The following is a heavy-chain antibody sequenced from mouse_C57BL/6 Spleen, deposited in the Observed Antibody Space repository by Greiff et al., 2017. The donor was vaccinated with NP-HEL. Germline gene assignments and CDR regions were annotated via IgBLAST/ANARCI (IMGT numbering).Heavy chain of an antibody. V-gene: IGHV2-4*01. J-gene: IGHJ4*01. Sequence: QVQLKQSGPGLVQPSQSLSITCTVSGFSLTSYGVHWVRQPPGKGLEWLGVIWSGGSTDYNAAFISRLSISKDNSKSQVFFKMNSLQADDTAIYYCAKTPYYGYDGAMDYWGQGTSVTVSS. CDR3: AKTPYYGYDGAMDY. D-gene: IGHD2-9*01. CDR2: IWSGGST. CDR1: GFSLTSYG.